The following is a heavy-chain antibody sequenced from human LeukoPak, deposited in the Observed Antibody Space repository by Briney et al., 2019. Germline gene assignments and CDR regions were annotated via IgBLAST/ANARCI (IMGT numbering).Heavy chain of an antibody. J-gene: IGHJ5*02. CDR1: GYSISSGYY. CDR2: FYDSGNT. CDR3: ARGPTGS. Sequence: SETLSLTCTVSGYSISSGYYWGWIRQPPGKGLEWIGSFYDSGNTYYNPSLKSRVTISVDTSKNQFSLKLSSVTAADTAVYYCARGPTGSWGQGTLVTVSS. D-gene: IGHD3-9*01. V-gene: IGHV4-38-2*02.